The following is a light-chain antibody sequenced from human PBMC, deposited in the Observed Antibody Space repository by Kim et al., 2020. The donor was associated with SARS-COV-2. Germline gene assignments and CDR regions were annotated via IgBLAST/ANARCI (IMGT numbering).Light chain of an antibody. CDR3: YSAADNNLV. CDR2: KDS. Sequence: SSELTQPSSVSVSPGQTARITCSGDVLAKKYARWFQQKPGQAPVLVIYKDSERPSGIPERFSGSSSGTTVTLTISGAQVEDEADYYCYSAADNNLVFGGGTQLTFL. V-gene: IGLV3-27*01. CDR1: VLAKKY. J-gene: IGLJ3*02.